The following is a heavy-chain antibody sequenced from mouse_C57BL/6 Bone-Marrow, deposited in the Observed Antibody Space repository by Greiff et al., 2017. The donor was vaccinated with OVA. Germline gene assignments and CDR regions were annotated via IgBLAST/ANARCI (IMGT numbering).Heavy chain of an antibody. CDR2: IYPRSGNT. CDR1: GYTFTSYG. Sequence: QVQLKQSGAELARPGASVKLSCKASGYTFTSYGISWVKQRTGQGLEWIGEIYPRSGNTYYNEKFKRKATLTADKSSSTAYMELRSLTSEDSTVYFCARYDYSRTLYWYFEVWGTGTTITVSS. J-gene: IGHJ1*03. V-gene: IGHV1-81*01. D-gene: IGHD1-1*01. CDR3: ARYDYSRTLYWYFEV.